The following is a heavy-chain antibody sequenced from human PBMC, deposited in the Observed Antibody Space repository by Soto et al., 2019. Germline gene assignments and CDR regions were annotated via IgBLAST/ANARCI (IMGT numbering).Heavy chain of an antibody. Sequence: GGSLRLSCAASGFTFSSYAMSWVRQAPGKGLEWVSAISGSGGSTYYADSVKGRFTISRDNSKNTLYLQMNSPRAEDTAVYYCAKWPFSSGWSYYFDYWGQGTLVTVSS. CDR2: ISGSGGST. CDR3: AKWPFSSGWSYYFDY. D-gene: IGHD6-19*01. J-gene: IGHJ4*02. CDR1: GFTFSSYA. V-gene: IGHV3-23*01.